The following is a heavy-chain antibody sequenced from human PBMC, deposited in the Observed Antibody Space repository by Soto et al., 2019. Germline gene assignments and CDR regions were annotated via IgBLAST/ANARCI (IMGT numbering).Heavy chain of an antibody. CDR3: AAPYYDFWSGYPPPEV. CDR2: ISSSSSTI. V-gene: IGHV3-48*02. Sequence: GGSLRLSCAASGFTFSSYSMNWVRQAPGKGLEWVSYISSSSSTIYYADSVKGRFTISRDNAKNSLYLQMNSLRDEDTAVYYCAAPYYDFWSGYPPPEVWGKGRLVTISS. D-gene: IGHD3-3*01. J-gene: IGHJ4*02. CDR1: GFTFSSYS.